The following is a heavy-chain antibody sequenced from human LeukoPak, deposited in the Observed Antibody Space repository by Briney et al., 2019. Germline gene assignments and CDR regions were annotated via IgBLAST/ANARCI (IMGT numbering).Heavy chain of an antibody. CDR3: ARDDEYSSGRYGIDY. CDR2: ISAYNGNT. J-gene: IGHJ4*02. CDR1: GYTFTSYG. V-gene: IGHV1-18*01. D-gene: IGHD6-19*01. Sequence: ASVKVSCKASGYTFTSYGSSWVRQAPGQGLEWMGWISAYNGNTNYAQKLQGRVTMTTDTSTSTAYMELRSLRSDDTAVYYCARDDEYSSGRYGIDYWGQGTLVTVSS.